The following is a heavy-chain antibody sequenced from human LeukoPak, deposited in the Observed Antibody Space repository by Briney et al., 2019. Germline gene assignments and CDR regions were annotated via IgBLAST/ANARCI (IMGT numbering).Heavy chain of an antibody. Sequence: GGSLRLSCAASGFTFSSYAMSWVRQAPGKGLEWVSYISSSGSTIYYADSVKGRFTISRDNAKNSLYLQMNSLRAEDTAVYYCARDQCYYGSGSEYYYYGMDVWGQGTTVTVSS. J-gene: IGHJ6*02. D-gene: IGHD3-10*01. CDR2: ISSSGSTI. CDR3: ARDQCYYGSGSEYYYYGMDV. V-gene: IGHV3-48*03. CDR1: GFTFSSYA.